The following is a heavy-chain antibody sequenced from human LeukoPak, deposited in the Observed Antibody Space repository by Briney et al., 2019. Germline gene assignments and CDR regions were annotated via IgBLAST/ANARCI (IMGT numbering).Heavy chain of an antibody. Sequence: KPSETLSLTCTVSGASISRSDYYWGWIRQPPGKGLEWIGSISYSGSSYYNPSLKSRVTISVDTSKNQFSLKLSSVTAADTAVYYCARHLGYGSGSYGSYFDYWGQGTLVTVSS. J-gene: IGHJ4*02. D-gene: IGHD3-10*01. CDR2: ISYSGSS. CDR3: ARHLGYGSGSYGSYFDY. CDR1: GASISRSDYY. V-gene: IGHV4-39*01.